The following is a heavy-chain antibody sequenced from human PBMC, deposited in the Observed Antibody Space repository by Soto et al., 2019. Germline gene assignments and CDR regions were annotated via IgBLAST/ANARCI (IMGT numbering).Heavy chain of an antibody. CDR1: GFTFSSYN. D-gene: IGHD4-17*01. V-gene: IGHV3-21*01. CDR3: AGGGIMYGDYRSMDV. CDR2: LSSSSSDI. J-gene: IGHJ6*03. Sequence: EVQLVESGGGLVKPGGSLRLSCAASGFTFSSYNMNWVRQAPGKGLEWVSSLSSSSSDIYYADSVKGRFTISRDNAKNSLYLQMNSLRAEDTAVYYCAGGGIMYGDYRSMDVWGKGTTVTVSS.